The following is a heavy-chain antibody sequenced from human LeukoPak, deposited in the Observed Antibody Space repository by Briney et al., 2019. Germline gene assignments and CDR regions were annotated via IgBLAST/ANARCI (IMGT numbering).Heavy chain of an antibody. CDR2: IGGGGSDT. Sequence: GGSLRLSCAVSGFTFTQIGMGWVRQAPGKGLEWVAAIGGGGSDTKYTDPVKGRFTLSRDISKNTLYLQMDSLRAEDTAVYFCTKDVFHWAFDIWGPGTLVTVSS. J-gene: IGHJ3*02. CDR3: TKDVFHWAFDI. V-gene: IGHV3-23*01. CDR1: GFTFTQIG. D-gene: IGHD1-1*01.